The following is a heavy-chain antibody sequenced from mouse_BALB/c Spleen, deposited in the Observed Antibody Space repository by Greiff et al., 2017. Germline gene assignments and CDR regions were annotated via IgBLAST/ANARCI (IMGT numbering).Heavy chain of an antibody. D-gene: IGHD2-1*01. CDR3: ARKGDGNYGTWFAY. CDR2: IDPSDSYT. J-gene: IGHJ3*01. CDR1: GYTFTSYW. V-gene: IGHV1S126*01. Sequence: QVQLQQPGAELVKPGASVKISCKASGYTFTSYWMNWVKQRPGQGLEWIGEIDPSDSYTNNNQKFKDKATLTVDKSSSTAYMQLSSLTSEDSAVYYCARKGDGNYGTWFAYWGQGTLVTVSA.